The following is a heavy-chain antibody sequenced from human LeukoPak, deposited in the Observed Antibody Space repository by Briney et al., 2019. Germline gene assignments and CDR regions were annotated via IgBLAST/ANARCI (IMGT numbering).Heavy chain of an antibody. CDR2: IGNGET. Sequence: GGSLRLSCAASGLSFSSFAMSWVRQGPARGLEWVSSIGNGETFYADSVKGRFTLYSDSSRNTVYFQLNNLRVEDTAIYYCARAIWVSSTDAVRWGQGTLVTVFS. CDR3: ARAIWVSSTDAVR. CDR1: GLSFSSFA. J-gene: IGHJ4*02. V-gene: IGHV3-23*01. D-gene: IGHD3-16*01.